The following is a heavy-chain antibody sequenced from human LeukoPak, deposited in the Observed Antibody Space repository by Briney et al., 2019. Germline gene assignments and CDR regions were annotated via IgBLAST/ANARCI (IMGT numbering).Heavy chain of an antibody. D-gene: IGHD3-10*01. Sequence: SETLSLTCTVSGGSISSSSYYWGWIRQPPGKGLEWIGSIYYSGSAYYNPSLKSRVTISVDTSKNQFSLKLSSVTAADTAVYYCARLGISSGETVVRNYGMDVWGQGTTVTVSS. CDR1: GGSISSSSYY. V-gene: IGHV4-39*01. CDR3: ARLGISSGETVVRNYGMDV. CDR2: IYYSGSA. J-gene: IGHJ6*02.